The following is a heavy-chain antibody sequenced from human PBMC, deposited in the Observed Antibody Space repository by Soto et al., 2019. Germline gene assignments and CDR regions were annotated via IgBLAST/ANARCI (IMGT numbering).Heavy chain of an antibody. V-gene: IGHV4-4*02. Sequence: PSETLSLTCAVSSGSISSNWWSWVRQPPGKGLEYIGEIYHSGSTHYNPSLQSRVTISVDQSRTYFSLDLSSVTAADTAVYYCSSQTYSYAWHHWGQGIQVTVSS. CDR2: IYHSGST. CDR3: SSQTYSYAWHH. D-gene: IGHD5-18*01. CDR1: SGSISSNW. J-gene: IGHJ5*02.